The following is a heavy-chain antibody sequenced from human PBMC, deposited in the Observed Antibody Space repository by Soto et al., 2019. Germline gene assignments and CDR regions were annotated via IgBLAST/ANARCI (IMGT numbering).Heavy chain of an antibody. V-gene: IGHV1-2*02. Sequence: QVQLVQSGAEVKKPGASVKVSCKASGYTFTGYFIHWVREVPGQRLEYMGWINPNTGGTDYPQKFQGIVTMSRHTTINTIIMEIKRLSADDTAVYYCARVASWAARAWFDPWGQGTLVTVSS. CDR2: INPNTGGT. CDR3: ARVASWAARAWFDP. D-gene: IGHD2-15*01. CDR1: GYTFTGYF. J-gene: IGHJ5*02.